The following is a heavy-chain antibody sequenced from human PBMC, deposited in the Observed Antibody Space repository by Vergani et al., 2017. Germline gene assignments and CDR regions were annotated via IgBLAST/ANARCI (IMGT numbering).Heavy chain of an antibody. CDR1: GFSFRGHG. CDR3: AKDVSYSTSCPHFDS. V-gene: IGHV3-30*18. CDR2: ISYDGDRR. D-gene: IGHD4-11*01. Sequence: QVHLVESGGGVVQPGRSLTLSCVASGFSFRGHGMHWVRQAPGKGLEWVAMISYDGDRRDYGDFAKGRFTISRDSSKAVYLQMNSLRVEDTAMYFCAKDVSYSTSCPHFDSRGQGTLVTVSS. J-gene: IGHJ4*02.